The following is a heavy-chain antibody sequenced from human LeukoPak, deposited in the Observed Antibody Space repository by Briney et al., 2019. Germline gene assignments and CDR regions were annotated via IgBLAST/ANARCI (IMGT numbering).Heavy chain of an antibody. D-gene: IGHD5-12*01. Sequence: SETLSLTCTVSGGSFSSSDYYWGWIRQPPGKGLEWIGSIYYSGTTYYNPSLKSRVTISVDTSKNQFSLKLSSVTAADTAVYYCARRGGYSGYGPFDYWGQGTLVTVSS. CDR3: ARRGGYSGYGPFDY. CDR1: GGSFSSSDYY. V-gene: IGHV4-39*01. J-gene: IGHJ4*02. CDR2: IYYSGTT.